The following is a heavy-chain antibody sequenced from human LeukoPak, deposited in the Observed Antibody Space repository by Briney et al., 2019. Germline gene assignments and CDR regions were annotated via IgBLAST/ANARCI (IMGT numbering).Heavy chain of an antibody. V-gene: IGHV1-18*01. CDR1: GYTFTSYG. CDR3: ARGAEMATISPDYYGMDV. Sequence: ASVKVSCKASGYTFTSYGISWVRQAPGQGLEWMGWISAYNGNTNYAQKLQGRVTMTTDTSTSTAYMELRSLRSDDTAVYYCARGAEMATISPDYYGMDVWGQGTTVTVSS. D-gene: IGHD5-24*01. CDR2: ISAYNGNT. J-gene: IGHJ6*02.